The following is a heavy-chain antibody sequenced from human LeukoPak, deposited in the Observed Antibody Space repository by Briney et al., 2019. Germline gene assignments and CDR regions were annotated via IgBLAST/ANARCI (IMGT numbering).Heavy chain of an antibody. D-gene: IGHD3-16*02. Sequence: SETLSLTCTVSGGSISSSSYYWGWIRQPPGKGLEWIGSIYYSGSTYYNPSLKSRVTISVDTSKNQFSLKLSSVTAADTAVYYCARQGPYYDYVWGSYRDAFDIWGQGTMVTVSS. V-gene: IGHV4-39*01. CDR1: GGSISSSSYY. CDR3: ARQGPYYDYVWGSYRDAFDI. J-gene: IGHJ3*02. CDR2: IYYSGST.